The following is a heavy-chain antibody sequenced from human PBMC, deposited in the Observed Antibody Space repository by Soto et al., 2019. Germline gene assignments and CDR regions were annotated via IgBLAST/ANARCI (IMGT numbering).Heavy chain of an antibody. CDR1: GFTFSSYG. J-gene: IGHJ3*02. CDR3: AKAGQWLDAFDI. V-gene: IGHV3-30*18. Sequence: GGSLRLSCAASGFTFSSYGMHWVRQAPGKGLEWVAVISYDGSNKYYADSVKGRFTISRDNSKNTLYLQMNSLRAEDTAVYYCAKAGQWLDAFDIWGQGTMVTVSS. D-gene: IGHD6-19*01. CDR2: ISYDGSNK.